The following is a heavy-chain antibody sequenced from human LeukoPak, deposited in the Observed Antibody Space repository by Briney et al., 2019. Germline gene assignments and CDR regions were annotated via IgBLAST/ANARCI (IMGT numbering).Heavy chain of an antibody. CDR3: ARDGSLTWSSHMEPFDY. J-gene: IGHJ4*02. V-gene: IGHV3-48*04. CDR2: ISSSSSTI. Sequence: PGGSLRLSCAASGFTFSSYSMNWVRQAPGKGLEWVSYISSSSSTIYYADSVKGRFTISRDNAKNSLYLQMNSLRAEDTAVYYCARDGSLTWSSHMEPFDYWGQGTLVTVSS. CDR1: GFTFSSYS. D-gene: IGHD1-14*01.